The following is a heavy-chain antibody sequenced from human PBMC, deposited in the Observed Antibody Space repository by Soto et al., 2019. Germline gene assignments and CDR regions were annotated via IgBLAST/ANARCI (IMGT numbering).Heavy chain of an antibody. CDR1: GFSLSTSGMR. J-gene: IGHJ6*02. Sequence: SGPTLVNPTQTLTLTCTFSGFSLSTSGMRVSWIRQPPGKALEWLARIDWDDDKFYSTSLKTRLTISKDTSKNQVVLTMTNMDPVDDYYYGMDVWGQGTTVTVSS. V-gene: IGHV2-70*03. CDR2: IDWDDDK. CDR3: DV.